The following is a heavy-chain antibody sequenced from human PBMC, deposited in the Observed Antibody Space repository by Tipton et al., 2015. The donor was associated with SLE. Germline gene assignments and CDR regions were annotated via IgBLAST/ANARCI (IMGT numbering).Heavy chain of an antibody. D-gene: IGHD5/OR15-5a*01. CDR2: LYHSGST. CDR3: ARSRNWFDS. CDR1: GYSISSGYY. V-gene: IGHV4-38-2*01. Sequence: TLSLTCAVSGYSISSGYYWGWIRQPPGKGLEWIGNLYHSGSTYYNPSLRSRVTISVDTSKIQFSLKLSSVTAADTAVYYCARSRNWFDSWGQGTLVTVSS. J-gene: IGHJ5*01.